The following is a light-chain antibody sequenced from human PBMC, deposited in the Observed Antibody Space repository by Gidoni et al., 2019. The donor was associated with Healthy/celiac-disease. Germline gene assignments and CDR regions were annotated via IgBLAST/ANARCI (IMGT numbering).Light chain of an antibody. CDR2: AAS. CDR1: QGLSSY. CDR3: QQLNSYPLT. V-gene: IGKV1-9*01. J-gene: IGKJ3*01. Sequence: DIQLTQSPSSLSASVGDSATITCRASQGLSSYLAWYQQKPGKAPELLIYAASTLQSGVPARFSGSGSGTEFTLTISSLQPEDFATYYCQQLNSYPLTFGPGTKVDIK.